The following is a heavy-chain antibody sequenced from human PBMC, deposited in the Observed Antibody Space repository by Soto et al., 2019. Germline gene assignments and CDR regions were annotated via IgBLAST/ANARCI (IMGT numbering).Heavy chain of an antibody. CDR2: IFHSGRT. Sequence: PSETLSLTCTVSGGSISSSTYYWGWVRQPPGKGLEWLANIFHSGRTYYNPSLKSRSTISVDTSKNQFSLKVNSVTAADTAVYYCARILKAEAGQFDYWGRGTLVTVSS. D-gene: IGHD6-19*01. V-gene: IGHV4-39*01. CDR1: GGSISSSTYY. J-gene: IGHJ4*02. CDR3: ARILKAEAGQFDY.